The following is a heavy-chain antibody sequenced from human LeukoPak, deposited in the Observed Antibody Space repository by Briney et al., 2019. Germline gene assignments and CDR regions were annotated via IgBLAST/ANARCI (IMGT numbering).Heavy chain of an antibody. D-gene: IGHD5-18*01. CDR3: ARSKSERGYSYGFDY. CDR2: TYYRSEWSD. Sequence: SQTLSLTCAISGDSVSSNSAAWSWLRQSPSRGLEWLGRTYYRSEWSDDYTISVESRITINPDTSKNQFSLQLSSVTPEDTAVYYCARSKSERGYSYGFDYWGQGTLVTVSS. V-gene: IGHV6-1*01. J-gene: IGHJ4*02. CDR1: GDSVSSNSAA.